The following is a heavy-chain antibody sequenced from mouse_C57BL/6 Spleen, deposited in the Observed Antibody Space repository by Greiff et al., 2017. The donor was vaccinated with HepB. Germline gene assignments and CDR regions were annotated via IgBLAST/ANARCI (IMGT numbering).Heavy chain of an antibody. CDR1: GYTFTSYW. Sequence: VQLQQSGAELVMPGASVKLSCKASGYTFTSYWMHWVKQRPGQGLEWIGEIDPSDSYTNYNQKFTGKSTLTVDQSSSTTYMQLSSLTSEDSAVYYCARPRSPGSRYLYAMDYWVQGTSVTVSS. J-gene: IGHJ4*01. CDR3: ARPRSPGSRYLYAMDY. D-gene: IGHD1-1*01. V-gene: IGHV1-69*01. CDR2: IDPSDSYT.